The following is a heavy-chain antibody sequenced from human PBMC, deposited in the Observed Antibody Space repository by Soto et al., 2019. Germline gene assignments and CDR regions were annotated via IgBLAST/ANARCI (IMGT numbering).Heavy chain of an antibody. Sequence: EVQLVQSGGDLKQPGGSLRLSCVASGLTFGSRAMSWVRQAPGEGLQWVSTITDTGGDAKYADSVRGRFVISRDNSKKTLYLQMTSLTAEDSAMYFCARGSTDSYPGSRIFDFWGRGTLVTVSS. CDR3: ARGSTDSYPGSRIFDF. CDR1: GLTFGSRA. CDR2: ITDTGGDA. J-gene: IGHJ4*02. V-gene: IGHV3-23*04. D-gene: IGHD3-10*01.